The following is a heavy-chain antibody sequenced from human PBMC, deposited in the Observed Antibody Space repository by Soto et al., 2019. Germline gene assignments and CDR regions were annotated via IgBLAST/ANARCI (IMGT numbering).Heavy chain of an antibody. Sequence: GGSLSLSCAASGFTFSSYAMSWVLQPPGKGLEWVSAISPSGGSTYYADSVKGRFTISRDNSKNTLYLQMNSLRAEDTAEYYCAKATRGPLSSRSSDANHFDYWGQGTLVTVSS. CDR2: ISPSGGST. J-gene: IGHJ4*02. CDR3: AKATRGPLSSRSSDANHFDY. CDR1: GFTFSSYA. D-gene: IGHD6-6*01. V-gene: IGHV3-23*01.